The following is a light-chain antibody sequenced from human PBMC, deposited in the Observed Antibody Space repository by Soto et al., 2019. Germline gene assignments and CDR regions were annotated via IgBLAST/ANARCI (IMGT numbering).Light chain of an antibody. J-gene: IGKJ1*01. CDR2: DAS. V-gene: IGKV3-20*01. CDR1: ESVVSNY. Sequence: EIALTQSPGTLSLSPGERATLSCRATESVVSNYLAWYQLKPGQAPRLLIYDASSRATGIPDRFSGSGSGTDFTLTISRLEPEDFAVYYCQQYGSIPWTFGQGTKVDIK. CDR3: QQYGSIPWT.